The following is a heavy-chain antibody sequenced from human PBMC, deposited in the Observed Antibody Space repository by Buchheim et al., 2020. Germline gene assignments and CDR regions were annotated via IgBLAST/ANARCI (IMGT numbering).Heavy chain of an antibody. CDR2: IYYSGST. CDR3: ARQWSGYSKDRWFDP. J-gene: IGHJ5*02. V-gene: IGHV4-59*08. Sequence: QVQLQESGPGLVKPSETLSLTCTVSGGSISSYYWSWIRQPPGKGLEWIGYIYYSGSTNYNPSLKSRVTISVDTSKNQFSLKLSSVTAADTAVYYCARQWSGYSKDRWFDPWGQGTL. CDR1: GGSISSYY. D-gene: IGHD3-3*01.